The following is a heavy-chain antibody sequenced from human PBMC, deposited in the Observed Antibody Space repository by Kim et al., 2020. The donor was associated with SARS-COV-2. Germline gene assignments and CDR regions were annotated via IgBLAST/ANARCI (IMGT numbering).Heavy chain of an antibody. D-gene: IGHD3-3*01. CDR3: ATRDFWSGDFDY. CDR2: T. J-gene: IGHJ4*02. Sequence: TIYADSVKGRFTISRDNAKHTLYLKMNSLRVDDTAVYYCATRDFWSGDFDYWGQGTLVTVSS. V-gene: IGHV3-74*01.